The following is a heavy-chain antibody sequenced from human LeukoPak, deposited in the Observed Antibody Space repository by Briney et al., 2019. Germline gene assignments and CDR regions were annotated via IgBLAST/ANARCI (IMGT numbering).Heavy chain of an antibody. CDR3: ADLGTPY. J-gene: IGHJ4*02. V-gene: IGHV3-72*01. CDR2: IKNKTNSYTT. Sequence: GGSLTLSCAASGFTFSDHNMDWVRQPPGTGLEWVGRIKNKTNSYTTRSAASVQARFTLSRNDLKNSLYLQMNSLKTEDTAVYYCADLGTPYWGQGTLVTVSS. CDR1: GFTFSDHN.